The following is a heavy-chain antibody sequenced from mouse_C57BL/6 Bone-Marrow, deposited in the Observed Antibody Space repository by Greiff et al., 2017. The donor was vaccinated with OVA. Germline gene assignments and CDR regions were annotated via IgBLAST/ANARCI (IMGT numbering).Heavy chain of an antibody. J-gene: IGHJ2*01. D-gene: IGHD1-1*01. CDR2: ISDGGSYT. Sequence: EVQLVESGGGLVKPGGSLKLSCAASGFTFSSYAMSWVRQTPEKRLEWVATISDGGSYTYYPDNVKGRFTISRDNAKNNLYLQMSHLKSEDTAMYYCARDPYYYGSSPYYFDDWGQGTTLTVSS. V-gene: IGHV5-4*01. CDR1: GFTFSSYA. CDR3: ARDPYYYGSSPYYFDD.